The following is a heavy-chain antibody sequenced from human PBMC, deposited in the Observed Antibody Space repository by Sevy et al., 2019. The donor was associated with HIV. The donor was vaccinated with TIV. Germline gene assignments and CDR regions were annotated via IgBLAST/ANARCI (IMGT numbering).Heavy chain of an antibody. CDR2: IIPIFGTA. CDR1: GGTFSSYA. CDR3: ASIQPSGSYLPPYHMDV. Sequence: ASVKVSCKASGGTFSSYAISWVRQAPGQGLEWMGGIIPIFGTANYAQKFQGRVTITADKSTSTAYMELSSLRSEDTAVYYCASIQPSGSYLPPYHMDVWGKGTTVTVSS. J-gene: IGHJ6*03. D-gene: IGHD1-26*01. V-gene: IGHV1-69*06.